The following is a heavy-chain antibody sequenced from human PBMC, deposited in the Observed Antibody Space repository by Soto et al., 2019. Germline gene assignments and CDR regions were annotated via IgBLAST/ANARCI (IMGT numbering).Heavy chain of an antibody. Sequence: QVQLQQWGAGLLKPSETLSLTCAVYGGSFSGYSWTWIRQPPGTGLEWIGEINHSGSTNYNPSRKNRFTIAVDTPKIQLSLKLTSVTAADTAVYYCAIDKITSLFDDWGQGTLVTVSS. CDR1: GGSFSGYS. D-gene: IGHD3-10*01. V-gene: IGHV4-34*01. J-gene: IGHJ4*02. CDR2: INHSGST. CDR3: AIDKITSLFDD.